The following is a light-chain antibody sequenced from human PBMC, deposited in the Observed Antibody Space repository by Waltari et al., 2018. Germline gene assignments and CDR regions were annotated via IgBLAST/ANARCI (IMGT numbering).Light chain of an antibody. CDR2: VNTDGTH. CDR1: SGHTNYA. V-gene: IGLV4-69*01. Sequence: QLVLTQSSSASASLGASVKLTCTLSSGHTNYAIAWHHQKPGQGPRYLMKVNTDGTHPRADGIPDRFSGSSSGAERYLTISTLQFEEEADYYCQTWGAGFWVFGGGTRLTVL. J-gene: IGLJ3*02. CDR3: QTWGAGFWV.